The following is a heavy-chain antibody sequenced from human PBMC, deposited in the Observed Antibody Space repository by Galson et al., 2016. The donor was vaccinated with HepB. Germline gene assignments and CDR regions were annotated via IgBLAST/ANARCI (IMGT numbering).Heavy chain of an antibody. CDR3: ATGKEWRPPTLID. Sequence: SVKVSCKASGYSFSKSAIHWMRQAPGQRPEWMGWIDSDNGNTRYSQTFQGRDTFTRDPSANTAHMEAISLAYEETAVYYCATGKEWRPPTLIDWGQGTRVTVSS. CDR1: GYSFSKSA. CDR2: IDSDNGNT. J-gene: IGHJ4*02. D-gene: IGHD3-3*01. V-gene: IGHV1-3*01.